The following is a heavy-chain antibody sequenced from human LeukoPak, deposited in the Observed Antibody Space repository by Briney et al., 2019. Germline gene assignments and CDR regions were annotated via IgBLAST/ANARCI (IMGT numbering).Heavy chain of an antibody. V-gene: IGHV1-8*01. CDR2: INPNSGNT. J-gene: IGHJ6*03. Sequence: VSVKVSCKACGYTFTSYDFNWVRQASGQGLEWMGWINPNSGNTGYAQKFQGRVTMTRNTSLSTAYKELSSLRSEDTAVYYCARVGGRSSWYYYYYYMDVWGKGTTVTVSS. D-gene: IGHD6-13*01. CDR3: ARVGGRSSWYYYYYYMDV. CDR1: GYTFTSYD.